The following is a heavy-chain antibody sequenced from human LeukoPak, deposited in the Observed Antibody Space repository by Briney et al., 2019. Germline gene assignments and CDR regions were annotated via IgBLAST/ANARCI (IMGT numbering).Heavy chain of an antibody. Sequence: GASLRLSCAASGFTFSSYAMSWVRQAPGKGLEWVSAISGSGGSTYYADSVKGRFTISRDNSKNTPYLQMNSLRAEDTAVYYCAKAYYDILTGYFPPDYWGQGTLVTVSS. D-gene: IGHD3-9*01. CDR3: AKAYYDILTGYFPPDY. V-gene: IGHV3-23*01. CDR2: ISGSGGST. J-gene: IGHJ4*02. CDR1: GFTFSSYA.